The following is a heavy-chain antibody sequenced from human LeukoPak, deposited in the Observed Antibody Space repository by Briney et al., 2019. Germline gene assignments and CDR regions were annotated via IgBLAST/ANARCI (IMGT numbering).Heavy chain of an antibody. CDR1: GFTFSVHA. CDR2: IGDDGRDQ. V-gene: IGHV3-30*02. J-gene: IGHJ4*02. CDR3: ARDLMWGFDY. D-gene: IGHD7-27*01. Sequence: PGGSLRLSCAASGFTFSVHAMHWVRQTPGVGLEWLAIIGDDGRDQHYTNSVKGRFTISRDNSKNTLFLQLNSLTPEDTALYLCARDLMWGFDYWGQGTLVTVSS.